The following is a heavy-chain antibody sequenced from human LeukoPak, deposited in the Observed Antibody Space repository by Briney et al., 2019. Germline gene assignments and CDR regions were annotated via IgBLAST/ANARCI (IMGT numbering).Heavy chain of an antibody. CDR1: GFTVSNKY. J-gene: IGHJ4*02. CDR3: AKDRSYYFHY. D-gene: IGHD1-26*01. CDR2: IYSDGRT. V-gene: IGHV3-53*05. Sequence: GGSLRLSCAASGFTVSNKYMTWVRQAPGKGLEWVSLIYSDGRTYYADSVKGRCTISRDNFKNTLYLQMNSLRAEDTAVYYCAKDRSYYFHYWGQGTLVTVSS.